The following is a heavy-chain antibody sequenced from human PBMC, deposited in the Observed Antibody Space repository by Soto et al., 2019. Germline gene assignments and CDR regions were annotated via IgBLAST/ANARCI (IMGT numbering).Heavy chain of an antibody. CDR2: ISAYNGNT. J-gene: IGHJ6*02. V-gene: IGHV1-18*04. Sequence: VSCKASGYSFSSYGSVLVRQAPGQGLEWMGWISAYNGNTNYAQKLQGRVTMTTDTSTSTAYMELRSLRSDDTAVYYCAAFKLRFLEWLTYGMDVWGQRTTVTVSS. CDR3: AAFKLRFLEWLTYGMDV. CDR1: GYSFSSYG. D-gene: IGHD3-3*01.